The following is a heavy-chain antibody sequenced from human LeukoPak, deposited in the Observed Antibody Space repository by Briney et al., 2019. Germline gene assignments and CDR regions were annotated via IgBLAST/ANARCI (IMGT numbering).Heavy chain of an antibody. Sequence: GGSLRLSCAASGFTFSSYAMSWVRQAPGKGLEWVSAISGSGGSTYYADSVKGRFTISRDNSKNTLYLQMNSLRAEDTAVYYCAKDGMSGSSGGSCYILPFDYWGQGTLVTVSS. D-gene: IGHD2-15*01. CDR3: AKDGMSGSSGGSCYILPFDY. J-gene: IGHJ4*02. CDR2: ISGSGGST. V-gene: IGHV3-23*01. CDR1: GFTFSSYA.